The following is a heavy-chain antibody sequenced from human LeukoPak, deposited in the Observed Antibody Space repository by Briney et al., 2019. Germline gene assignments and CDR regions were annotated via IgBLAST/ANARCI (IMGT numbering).Heavy chain of an antibody. CDR3: ARHVGYSYGYPDY. CDR2: IYYSGST. D-gene: IGHD5-18*01. J-gene: IGHJ4*02. CDR1: GGSISSYY. V-gene: IGHV4-59*08. Sequence: PSETLSLTCTVSGGSISSYYWSWIRQPPGKGLEWIGYIYYSGSTNYNPSLKSRVTISVDTSKNQFSLKLRSVTAADTAVYYCARHVGYSYGYPDYWGQGTLVTVSS.